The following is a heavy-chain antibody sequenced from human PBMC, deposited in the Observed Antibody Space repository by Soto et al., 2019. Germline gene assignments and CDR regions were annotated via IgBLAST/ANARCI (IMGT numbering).Heavy chain of an antibody. CDR3: ARDEGAGPLSGYDFAVAY. CDR2: IWYDGSNK. CDR1: GFTFSSYG. V-gene: IGHV3-33*01. D-gene: IGHD5-12*01. Sequence: QVQLVESGGGVVQPGRSLRLSCAASGFTFSSYGMHWVRQAPGKGLEWVAVIWYDGSNKYYADSVKGRFTISRDNSKNTLYLQMNSLRAEDTAVYYCARDEGAGPLSGYDFAVAYWGQGTLVTVSS. J-gene: IGHJ4*02.